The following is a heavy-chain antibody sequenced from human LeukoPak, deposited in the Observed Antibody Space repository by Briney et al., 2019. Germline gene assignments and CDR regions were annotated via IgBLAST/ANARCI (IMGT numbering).Heavy chain of an antibody. J-gene: IGHJ3*02. Sequence: SETLSLTCTVSGGSISSYYWSWIRQPPGKGLEWIGYIYYSGITHYNPSLKSRATISVDTSKNQFSLKLSSVAAADTAVYYCGRDWGGVVGNAIDIWGRGTTVIVSS. V-gene: IGHV4-59*12. CDR3: GRDWGGVVGNAIDI. CDR1: GGSISSYY. CDR2: IYYSGIT. D-gene: IGHD2-21*01.